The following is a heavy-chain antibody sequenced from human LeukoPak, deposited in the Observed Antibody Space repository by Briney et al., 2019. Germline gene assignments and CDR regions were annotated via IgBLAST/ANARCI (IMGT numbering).Heavy chain of an antibody. J-gene: IGHJ4*02. Sequence: KFSCKASGGTFSSYAISWVRQAPAQGLEWMGRSISIFGTANYGQQFQGRATITTDESTNTAYMELSSLRSEDTAVYYCARGNWDSSGWYYDYWGQGTLVTVSS. CDR1: GGTFSSYA. V-gene: IGHV1-69*05. D-gene: IGHD6-19*01. CDR2: SISIFGTA. CDR3: ARGNWDSSGWYYDY.